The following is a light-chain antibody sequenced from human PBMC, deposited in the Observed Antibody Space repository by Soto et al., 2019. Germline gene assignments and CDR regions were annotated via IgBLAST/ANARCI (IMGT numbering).Light chain of an antibody. CDR3: QQYDKWPPT. CDR2: GAS. CDR1: QSISSK. Sequence: EIKMAQSPDTLSMSPGERATLSCRASQSISSKLAWYQQRPGQAPRLLIYGASTRATGVPVRFRGGGSGTEFTLTISGLQSEDFAVYCCQQYDKWPPTFGGGTKVE. V-gene: IGKV3-15*01. J-gene: IGKJ4*01.